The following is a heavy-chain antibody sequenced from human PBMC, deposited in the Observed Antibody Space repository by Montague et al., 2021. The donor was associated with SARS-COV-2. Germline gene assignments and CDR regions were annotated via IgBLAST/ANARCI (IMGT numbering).Heavy chain of an antibody. CDR1: GGSFSGYY. D-gene: IGHD3-16*02. CDR2: INHSGST. J-gene: IGHJ5*02. Sequence: SETLSLTCAVYGGSFSGYYWSWIRQPPGKGLEWIGEINHSGSTNYNPSLKSRVTISVDTSKNQFSLKLSSATAADTAVYYCARGYDYVWGSYRYLHWFDPWGQGTLVTVSS. CDR3: ARGYDYVWGSYRYLHWFDP. V-gene: IGHV4-34*01.